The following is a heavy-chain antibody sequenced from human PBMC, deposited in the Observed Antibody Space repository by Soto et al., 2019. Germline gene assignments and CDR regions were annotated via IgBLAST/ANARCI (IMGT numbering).Heavy chain of an antibody. CDR1: GGSISSYY. CDR3: ARDYCGGDCYSPYNWFDP. CDR2: IYYSGST. D-gene: IGHD2-21*02. J-gene: IGHJ5*02. Sequence: SSETLSLTCTVSGGSISSYYWSWIRQPPGKGLEWIGYIYYSGSTNYNPSLKSRVTISVDTSKNQFSLKLSSVTAADTAVYYCARDYCGGDCYSPYNWFDPWGQGTLVTVSS. V-gene: IGHV4-59*01.